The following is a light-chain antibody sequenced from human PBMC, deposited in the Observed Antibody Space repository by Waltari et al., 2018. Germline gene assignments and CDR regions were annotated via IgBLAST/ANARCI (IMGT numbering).Light chain of an antibody. CDR2: DAS. J-gene: IGKJ1*01. CDR3: QQYSTYTWA. V-gene: IGKV1-33*01. Sequence: DFQMTQSPSSLSASVGDRVTITCQASQDISNYLNWYQHKPGKAPKLLIYDASKLETGVPSRFSGSGSGTDFTFTISSLQPEDIATYYCQQYSTYTWAFGQGTKVEIK. CDR1: QDISNY.